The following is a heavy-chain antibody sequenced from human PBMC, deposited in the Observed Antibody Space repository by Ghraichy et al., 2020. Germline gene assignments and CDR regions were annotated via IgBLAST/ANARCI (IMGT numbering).Heavy chain of an antibody. CDR2: INPNSGGT. CDR3: ARDRQYQLLGGGMDV. D-gene: IGHD2-2*01. V-gene: IGHV1-2*02. Sequence: ASVKVSCKASGYTFTSYDINWVRQAPGQGLEWMGWINPNSGGTNYAQKFQGRVTMTRDTSISTAYMEVSRLRSDDTAVYYCARDRQYQLLGGGMDVWGQGTTVTVSS. CDR1: GYTFTSYD. J-gene: IGHJ6*02.